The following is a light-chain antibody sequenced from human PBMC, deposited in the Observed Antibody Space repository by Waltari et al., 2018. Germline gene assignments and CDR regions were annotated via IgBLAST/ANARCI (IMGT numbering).Light chain of an antibody. CDR1: SSDTGKYNL. J-gene: IGLJ3*02. CDR3: CSYVGSAISV. V-gene: IGLV2-23*02. Sequence: QSALTQTASVSGSPGQAITISCSGTSSDTGKYNLVPWYQQHPGKAPTLIIYDLNKKPSGVSNRFSGSKSGNTAFLTISGLQTADEADYYCCSYVGSAISVFGGGTKLTVL. CDR2: DLN.